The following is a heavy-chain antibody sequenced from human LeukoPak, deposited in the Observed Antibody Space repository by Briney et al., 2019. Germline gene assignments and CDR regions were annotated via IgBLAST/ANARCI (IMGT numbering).Heavy chain of an antibody. CDR1: GGSLSSSSYY. CDR2: IYYSGST. Sequence: SETLSLTCTVSGGSLSSSSYYWGWIRQPPGKGLEWIGSIYYSGSTYYNPSLKSRVTISVDTSKNQFSLKLSSVTAADTAVYFCARLHSMIRGPMDVWGKGTTVTISS. V-gene: IGHV4-39*07. J-gene: IGHJ6*03. D-gene: IGHD3-10*01. CDR3: ARLHSMIRGPMDV.